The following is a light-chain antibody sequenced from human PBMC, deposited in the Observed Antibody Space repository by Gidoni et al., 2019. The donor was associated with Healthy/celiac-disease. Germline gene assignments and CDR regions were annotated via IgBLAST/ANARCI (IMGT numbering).Light chain of an antibody. CDR3: QTWDSRSETVV. V-gene: IGLV3-1*01. Sequence: SYDLTQSPSVSVSPGQTATITCTGKRLEDLYDFWYVQTPGQSPLLVVDKDKNRPSGVPDRFPGSKSANTATLTISGIQPVDEGDYYLQTWDSRSETVVFGGGTKLTVL. CDR2: KDK. CDR1: RLEDLY. J-gene: IGLJ2*01.